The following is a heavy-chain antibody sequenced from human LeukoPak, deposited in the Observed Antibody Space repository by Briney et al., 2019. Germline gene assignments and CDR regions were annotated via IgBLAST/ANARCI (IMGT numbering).Heavy chain of an antibody. D-gene: IGHD3-10*01. CDR2: FSESGTT. Sequence: SETLSLTCSVSGGSINQYDYYWGLIRQPPGKGLEWVGSFSESGTTYYNPSLKTRVTIFVDTSKNQFSLKLSSATAQDAAVYYCASTYYFGSATPNWFDTWGQGILVTVSS. J-gene: IGHJ5*02. CDR3: ASTYYFGSATPNWFDT. V-gene: IGHV4-39*01. CDR1: GGSINQYDYY.